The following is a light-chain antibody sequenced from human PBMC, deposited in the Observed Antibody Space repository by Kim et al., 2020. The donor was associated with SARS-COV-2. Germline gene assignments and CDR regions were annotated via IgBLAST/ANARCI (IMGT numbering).Light chain of an antibody. Sequence: QSVVTQPPSASGTPGQRVTMSCFGSSSNLGSNTVTWYQHLPGTAPKLLIHSDNQRPSGVPDRFSASRSGASASLVIRGLQSEDEADYYCAAWDDSLNGRVFGGGTQLTVL. J-gene: IGLJ3*02. V-gene: IGLV1-44*01. CDR1: SSNLGSNT. CDR2: SDN. CDR3: AAWDDSLNGRV.